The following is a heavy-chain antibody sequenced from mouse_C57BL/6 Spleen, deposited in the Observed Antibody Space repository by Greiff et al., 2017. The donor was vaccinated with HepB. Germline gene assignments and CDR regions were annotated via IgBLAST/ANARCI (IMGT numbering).Heavy chain of an antibody. Sequence: EVQLQQSGPELVKPGASVKISCKASGYTFTDYYMNWVKQSHGKSLEWIGDINPNNGGTSYNQKFKGKATLTVDKSSSTAYMELRSLTSEDSAVYYCARWDGNYLFDYWGQGTTLTVSS. D-gene: IGHD2-1*01. CDR2: INPNNGGT. J-gene: IGHJ2*01. V-gene: IGHV1-26*01. CDR1: GYTFTDYY. CDR3: ARWDGNYLFDY.